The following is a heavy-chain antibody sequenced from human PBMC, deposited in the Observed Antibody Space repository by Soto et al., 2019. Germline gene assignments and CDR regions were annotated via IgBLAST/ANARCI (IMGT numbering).Heavy chain of an antibody. J-gene: IGHJ6*02. Sequence: LRLSCAASGFTFSSYAMHWVRQAPGKGLEWVAVISYDGSNKYYADSVKGRFTISRDNSKNTLYLQMNSLRAEDTAVYYCARDIERDYYDSSGPAGYYYGMDVWGQGTTVTVSS. V-gene: IGHV3-30-3*01. CDR3: ARDIERDYYDSSGPAGYYYGMDV. CDR2: ISYDGSNK. CDR1: GFTFSSYA. D-gene: IGHD3-22*01.